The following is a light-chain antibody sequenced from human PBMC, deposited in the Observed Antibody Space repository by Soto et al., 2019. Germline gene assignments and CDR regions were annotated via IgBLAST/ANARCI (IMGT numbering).Light chain of an antibody. CDR1: QSVSSN. J-gene: IGKJ1*01. CDR3: QQYNNWPPWT. CDR2: GAS. Sequence: EIVMTQSPATLSVSPGERVTLSCRASQSVSSNLAWYQQKPGQGPRLLIYGASTRATGIPARFSGSGSGTEFTLTISSLQSEDFAVYYCQQYNNWPPWTFGQGTKVVIK. V-gene: IGKV3-15*01.